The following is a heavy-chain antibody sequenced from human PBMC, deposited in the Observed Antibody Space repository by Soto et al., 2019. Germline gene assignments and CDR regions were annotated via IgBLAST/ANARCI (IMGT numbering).Heavy chain of an antibody. V-gene: IGHV4-31*02. Sequence: SETLSLTCTVSGGSISSGNYYWSWIRQHPGKGLEWIGYIFYSGSTYYKPSLKSRVTKSVETSKNQYSLKLSTVTAADTAVYYCARTSYDSSGTAADPWGQGTLVTVSS. CDR1: GGSISSGNYY. J-gene: IGHJ5*02. CDR3: ARTSYDSSGTAADP. CDR2: IFYSGST. D-gene: IGHD3-22*01.